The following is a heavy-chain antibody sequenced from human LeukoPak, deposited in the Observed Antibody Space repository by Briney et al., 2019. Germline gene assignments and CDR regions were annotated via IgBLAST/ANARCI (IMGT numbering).Heavy chain of an antibody. Sequence: SETLSLTCTVSGGSISSYYWSWIRQPPGKGLEWIGYIYYSGSTNYNPSLKSRVTISVDTSKNQFSLKLSSVTAADTAVYYCARVRVRGDYYMDVWGKGTTVTISS. CDR2: IYYSGST. CDR1: GGSISSYY. D-gene: IGHD3-10*01. V-gene: IGHV4-59*01. CDR3: ARVRVRGDYYMDV. J-gene: IGHJ6*03.